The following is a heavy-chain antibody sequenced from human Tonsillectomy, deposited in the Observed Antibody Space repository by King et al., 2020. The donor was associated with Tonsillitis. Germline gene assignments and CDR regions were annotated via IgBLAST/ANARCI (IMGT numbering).Heavy chain of an antibody. Sequence: VQLVESGGGLVQPGGSLRLSCVASGFTFSSYAMNWVRQAPGKELEWVSVICGGGGSTYYADSVKGRFTISRDNSKNTLYLQMYSLRDEDTAIYYCAKDLYCYDSCGHDYWGQGTLVTVSS. D-gene: IGHD3-22*01. CDR2: ICGGGGST. J-gene: IGHJ4*02. CDR3: AKDLYCYDSCGHDY. V-gene: IGHV3-23*04. CDR1: GFTFSSYA.